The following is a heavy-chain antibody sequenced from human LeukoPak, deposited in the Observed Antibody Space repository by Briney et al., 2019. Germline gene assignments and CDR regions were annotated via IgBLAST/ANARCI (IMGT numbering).Heavy chain of an antibody. J-gene: IGHJ4*02. CDR2: ITSSSSFI. D-gene: IGHD2-2*01. CDR1: GFTFSAYT. Sequence: GGSLRLSCAASGFTFSAYTMHWVRQAPGKGLEWVSSITSSSSFIYYADSLKGRFTISRDNAKNSLYLHMNSLRAEDTAVYYCARVVLPAAIDYWGQGTLVTVSS. V-gene: IGHV3-21*01. CDR3: ARVVLPAAIDY.